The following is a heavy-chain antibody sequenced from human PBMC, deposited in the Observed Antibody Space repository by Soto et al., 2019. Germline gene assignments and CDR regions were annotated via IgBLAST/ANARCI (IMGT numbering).Heavy chain of an antibody. CDR2: IKSNIDGGTT. CDR1: GFAFSNTW. D-gene: IGHD3-10*01. J-gene: IGHJ4*02. Sequence: EVQLVESGGGFVKPGGSLRLSCAASGFAFSNTWMGWVRQAPGKGLEWVGRIKSNIDGGTTEYAAPVKDRITISRDDSKNTLYVQMNNLKAEDSAVYFCTTDQGNHYGFYSFDYWGQGTLVTVSS. CDR3: TTDQGNHYGFYSFDY. V-gene: IGHV3-15*01.